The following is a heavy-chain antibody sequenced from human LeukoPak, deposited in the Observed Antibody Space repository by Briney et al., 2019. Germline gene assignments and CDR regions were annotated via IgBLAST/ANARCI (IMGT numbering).Heavy chain of an antibody. CDR1: GFTLSNHW. Sequence: GGSLRLSCAASGFTLSNHWLTWVRQAPGKRPQWVAHINPSGSGTAFLDSVRGRFTISRDSSKNSLYLQVNTLRVEDTAVYHCARGHYGLDVWGQGTTVTVSS. CDR3: ARGHYGLDV. V-gene: IGHV3-7*01. CDR2: INPSGSGT. J-gene: IGHJ6*02.